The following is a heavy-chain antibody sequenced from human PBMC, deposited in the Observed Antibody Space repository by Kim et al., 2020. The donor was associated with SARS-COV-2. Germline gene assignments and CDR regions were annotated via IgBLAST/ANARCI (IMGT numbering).Heavy chain of an antibody. CDR3: ASGAPLEY. V-gene: IGHV4-31*03. CDR1: GGSVTSGDQY. D-gene: IGHD1-1*01. Sequence: SETLSLTCNVSGGSVTSGDQYWNWIRQHPGKGLEWIGYIYNSGGTKYSPSLQGRVSISADTSKNQFSLKLTSVTAADTAVYSCASGAPLEYWGQGILVT. CDR2: IYNSGGT. J-gene: IGHJ4*02.